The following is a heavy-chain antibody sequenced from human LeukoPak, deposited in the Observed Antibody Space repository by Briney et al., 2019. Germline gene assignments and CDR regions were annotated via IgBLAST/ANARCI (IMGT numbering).Heavy chain of an antibody. CDR3: ARVRDIVVVLAADFDY. CDR2: ISSSSSYI. V-gene: IGHV3-21*01. CDR1: GFTFSSYS. Sequence: GGSLRLSCAASGFTFSSYSMNWVRQAPGRGLEWVSSISSSSSYIYYADSVKGRFTISRDNAKNSLYLQMNSLRAEDTAVYYCARVRDIVVVLAADFDYWGQGTLVTVSS. J-gene: IGHJ4*02. D-gene: IGHD2-15*01.